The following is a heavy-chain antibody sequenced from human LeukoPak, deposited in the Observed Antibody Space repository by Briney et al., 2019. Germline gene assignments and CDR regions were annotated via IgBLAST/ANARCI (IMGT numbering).Heavy chain of an antibody. V-gene: IGHV3-23*01. J-gene: IGHJ6*03. CDR1: GFTFSSYW. CDR3: AKEAYSLADFWSGCYMDV. Sequence: SGGSLRLSCAASGFTFSSYWMSWVRQAPGKGLEWVSAISGSGGSTYYADSVKGRFTISRDNSKNTLYLQMNSLRAEDTAVYYCAKEAYSLADFWSGCYMDVWGKGTTVTVSS. CDR2: ISGSGGST. D-gene: IGHD3-3*01.